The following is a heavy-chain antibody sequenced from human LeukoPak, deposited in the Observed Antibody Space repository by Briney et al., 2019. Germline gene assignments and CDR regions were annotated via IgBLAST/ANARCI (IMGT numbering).Heavy chain of an antibody. CDR1: GGSFSGYY. CDR3: ARDKGGEIDY. D-gene: IGHD3-16*01. J-gene: IGHJ4*02. CDR2: IYYSGST. Sequence: DPSETLSLTCAVYGGSFSGYYWSWIRQPPGKGLEWIGYIYYSGSTNYNPSLKSRVTISVDTSKNQFSLKLSSVTAADTAVYYCARDKGGEIDYWGQGTLVTVSS. V-gene: IGHV4-59*01.